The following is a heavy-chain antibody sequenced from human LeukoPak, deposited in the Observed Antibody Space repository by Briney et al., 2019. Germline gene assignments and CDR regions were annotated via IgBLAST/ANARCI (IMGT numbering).Heavy chain of an antibody. CDR3: GYFYGDYFDY. CDR1: GGSISSGAYH. Sequence: TLSLTCTVSGGSISSGAYHWSWIRQHPGKGLEWIGCIFYGGNTFYNPSLKSRLTMSLDTSKNQLSMKLSSVTVADTAVYYCGYFYGDYFDYWGQGTLVTVSP. J-gene: IGHJ4*02. D-gene: IGHD3-3*01. V-gene: IGHV4-31*03. CDR2: IFYGGNT.